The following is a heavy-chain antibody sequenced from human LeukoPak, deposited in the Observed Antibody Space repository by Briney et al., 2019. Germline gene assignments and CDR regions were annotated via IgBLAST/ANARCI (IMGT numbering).Heavy chain of an antibody. V-gene: IGHV4-34*01. CDR2: INHSGST. CDR1: GESFSGHY. CDR3: AREYPKGGSYRFDP. D-gene: IGHD1-26*01. Sequence: NSSETLSLTCAVYGESFSGHYWSWIRQPPGKGLEWIGEINHSGSTNYNPSLKSRVTISVDTSKNYFSLKLSSVTAADTAVYYCAREYPKGGSYRFDPWGQGTLVTVSS. J-gene: IGHJ5*02.